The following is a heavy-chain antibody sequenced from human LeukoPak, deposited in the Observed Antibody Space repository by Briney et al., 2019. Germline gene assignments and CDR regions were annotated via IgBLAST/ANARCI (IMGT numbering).Heavy chain of an antibody. Sequence: SVKVSCKASGGTFSSYAISWVRQAPGRGLEWMGRIIPILGIASYAQEFQGRVTITADKSTSTAYMELSSLRSEDTAVYYCEVLPAATPIDYWGQGTLVTVSS. V-gene: IGHV1-69*04. D-gene: IGHD2-15*01. CDR1: GGTFSSYA. CDR3: EVLPAATPIDY. CDR2: IIPILGIA. J-gene: IGHJ4*02.